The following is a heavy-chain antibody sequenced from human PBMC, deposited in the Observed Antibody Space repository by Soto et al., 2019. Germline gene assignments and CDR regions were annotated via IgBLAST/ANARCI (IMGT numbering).Heavy chain of an antibody. Sequence: EVQLVESGGGLVQPGGSLKLSCVASGFSFSAAAMHWVRQASGKGLEWVGRIRSKANNFATAYAASVNGRFTISRDDSNNTAYLQMNSLKTEDTAVYFCAGPGYSNSWYEDYFDYWGQGTLVTVSS. CDR3: AGPGYSNSWYEDYFDY. V-gene: IGHV3-73*02. J-gene: IGHJ4*02. CDR1: GFSFSAAA. D-gene: IGHD6-13*01. CDR2: IRSKANNFAT.